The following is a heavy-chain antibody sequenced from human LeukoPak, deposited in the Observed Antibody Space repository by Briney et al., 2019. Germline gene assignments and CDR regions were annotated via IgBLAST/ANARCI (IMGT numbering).Heavy chain of an antibody. J-gene: IGHJ4*02. CDR1: GFTLTNYW. CDR2: IKQDGGVK. D-gene: IGHD3-10*01. CDR3: ARDYSASGSLMD. Sequence: GGSLRLSCATSGFTLTNYWMNWVRQVPGKGLEWVANIKQDGGVKYYVDSVKGRFTISRDNAENSLYLQMNSLRVEDTAVYYCARDYSASGSLMDWGQGTLVTVSS. V-gene: IGHV3-7*01.